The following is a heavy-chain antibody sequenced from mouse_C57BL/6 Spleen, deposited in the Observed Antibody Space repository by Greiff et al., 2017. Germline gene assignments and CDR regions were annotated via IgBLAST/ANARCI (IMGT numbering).Heavy chain of an antibody. D-gene: IGHD1-1*01. V-gene: IGHV1-82*01. CDR3: ARSGNYYGPDY. Sequence: QVQLQQSGPELVKPGASVKISCKASGYAFSSSWMNWVKQRPGKGLAGIGRIYPGDGDTNYNGKFKGTATLTADKSSSTAYMRLSSRTSADSAVYFCARSGNYYGPDYWGQGTTLTVSS. CDR2: IYPGDGDT. J-gene: IGHJ2*01. CDR1: GYAFSSSW.